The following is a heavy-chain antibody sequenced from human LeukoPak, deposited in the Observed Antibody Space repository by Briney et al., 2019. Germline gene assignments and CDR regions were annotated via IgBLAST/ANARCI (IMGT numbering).Heavy chain of an antibody. CDR2: VSGGGEDT. Sequence: GGSLRLSCAASGFTFSSYAMSWIRRAPGKGLDWVSAVSGGGEDTYYPDSVKGRFTISRDNSKNTLYLQMNSLRVEDTAIYYCAKPRAMTTGVGRYFDLWGRGTLVTVSS. D-gene: IGHD1-1*01. J-gene: IGHJ2*01. CDR1: GFTFSSYA. CDR3: AKPRAMTTGVGRYFDL. V-gene: IGHV3-23*01.